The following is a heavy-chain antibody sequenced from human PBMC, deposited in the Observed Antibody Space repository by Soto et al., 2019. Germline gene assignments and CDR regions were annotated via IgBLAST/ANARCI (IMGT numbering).Heavy chain of an antibody. CDR3: ARVVGATTAVAFDI. CDR2: IIPIFGTA. V-gene: IGHV1-69*13. J-gene: IGHJ3*02. D-gene: IGHD1-26*01. CDR1: VGTLSGYA. Sequence: SVKVSCQACVGTLSGYAIRLVRQAPGQGLEWMGGIIPIFGTANYAQKFQGRVTITADESTSTAHMQLSSLRSEDTAMYYCARVVGATTAVAFDIWGQGKMVTV.